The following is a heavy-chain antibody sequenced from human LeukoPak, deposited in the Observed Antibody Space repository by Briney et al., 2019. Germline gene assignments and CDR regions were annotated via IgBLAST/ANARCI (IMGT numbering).Heavy chain of an antibody. V-gene: IGHV1-18*04. Sequence: ASVKVSCKASGVSFRDYTINWVRQAPGQGLEWMGWISAYNGNTNYAQKLQGRVTMTTDTSTSTAYMELRSLRSDDTAVYYCARDVGSGWYRDYWGQGTLVTVSS. CDR3: ARDVGSGWYRDY. CDR1: GVSFRDYT. D-gene: IGHD6-19*01. CDR2: ISAYNGNT. J-gene: IGHJ4*02.